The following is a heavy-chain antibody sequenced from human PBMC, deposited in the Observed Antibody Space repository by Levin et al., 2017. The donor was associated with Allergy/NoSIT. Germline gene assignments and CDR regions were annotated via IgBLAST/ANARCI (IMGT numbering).Heavy chain of an antibody. D-gene: IGHD5-18*01. J-gene: IGHJ4*02. Sequence: GESLKISCAASGFTFTDAWMSWVRQAPGKGPEWVGRIKSNGAGGTADYATPVKGRFTISRDDSRNTVYLQMNSLKTEDTAVYHCTTEFYNYGLNNWGRGTLVTVSS. CDR3: TTEFYNYGLNN. CDR1: GFTFTDAW. V-gene: IGHV3-15*01. CDR2: IKSNGAGGTA.